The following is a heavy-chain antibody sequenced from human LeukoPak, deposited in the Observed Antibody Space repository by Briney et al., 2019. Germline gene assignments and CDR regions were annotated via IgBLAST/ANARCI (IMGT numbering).Heavy chain of an antibody. CDR1: GGSISSGSYY. CDR2: IYTSGST. D-gene: IGHD4-17*01. V-gene: IGHV4-61*02. Sequence: SQTLSLTCTVSGGSISSGSYYWSWIRQPAGKGLEWIGRIYTSGSTNYNPSLKSRVTISVDTSKNQFSLKLSSVTAADTAVYYCARGRDYGDYNWFDPWGQGTLATVSS. CDR3: ARGRDYGDYNWFDP. J-gene: IGHJ5*02.